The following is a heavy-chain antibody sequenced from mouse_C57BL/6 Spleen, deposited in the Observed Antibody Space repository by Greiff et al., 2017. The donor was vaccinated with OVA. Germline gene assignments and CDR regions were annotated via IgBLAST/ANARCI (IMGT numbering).Heavy chain of an antibody. D-gene: IGHD1-1*01. CDR3: ARDHYYGISYHVNYYAMDY. J-gene: IGHJ4*01. V-gene: IGHV5-4*01. CDR1: GFTFSSYA. CDR2: ISDGGSYT. Sequence: EVQGVESGGGLVKPGGSLKLSCAASGFTFSSYAMSWVRQTPEKRLEWVATISDGGSYTYYPDNVKGRFTISRDDAKNNLYLQMSHLKSEDTAMYYCARDHYYGISYHVNYYAMDYWGQGTSVTVSS.